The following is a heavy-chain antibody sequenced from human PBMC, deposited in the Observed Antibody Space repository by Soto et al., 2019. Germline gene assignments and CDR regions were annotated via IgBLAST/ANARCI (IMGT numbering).Heavy chain of an antibody. CDR2: ISYDGSNK. Sequence: GGSLRLSCAASGFTFSSYGMHWVRQAPGKGLEWVAVISYDGSNKYYADSVKGRFTISRDNSKNTLYLQMNSLGAEDTAVYYCAKDSFRYYYGSGSYFSYYYGMDVWGQGTTVTVSS. CDR1: GFTFSSYG. CDR3: AKDSFRYYYGSGSYFSYYYGMDV. V-gene: IGHV3-30*18. D-gene: IGHD3-10*01. J-gene: IGHJ6*02.